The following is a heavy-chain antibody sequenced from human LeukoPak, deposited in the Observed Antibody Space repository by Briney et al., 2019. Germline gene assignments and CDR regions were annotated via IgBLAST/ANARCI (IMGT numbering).Heavy chain of an antibody. V-gene: IGHV3-7*05. CDR2: IKQDGSEK. CDR3: ASRAGYTGSWSAFDY. Sequence: PGGSLRLSCTASTLTLNNYWMSWVRQAPGKGLECVANIKQDGSEKYHVDSVKGRFTISRDNAKNSLYLQMNSLRAEDTAVYYCASRAGYTGSWSAFDYWGQGTLVTVSS. D-gene: IGHD6-13*01. J-gene: IGHJ4*02. CDR1: TLTLNNYW.